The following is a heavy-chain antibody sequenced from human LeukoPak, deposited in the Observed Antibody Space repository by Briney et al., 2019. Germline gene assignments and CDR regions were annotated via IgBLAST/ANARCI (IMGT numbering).Heavy chain of an antibody. J-gene: IGHJ5*02. Sequence: SETLSLTCTVSGGSISSYYWSWIRQPPGKGLEGIGYIYYSGSTNYNPSLKSRVTISVDTSKNQFSLKLSSVTAADTAVYYCASYRVVPAASGWFDPWGQGTLVTVSS. CDR2: IYYSGST. V-gene: IGHV4-59*01. CDR3: ASYRVVPAASGWFDP. D-gene: IGHD2-2*01. CDR1: GGSISSYY.